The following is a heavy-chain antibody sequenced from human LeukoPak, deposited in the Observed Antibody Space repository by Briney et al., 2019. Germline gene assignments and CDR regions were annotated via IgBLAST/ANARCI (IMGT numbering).Heavy chain of an antibody. CDR2: INSNGDT. V-gene: IGHV4-4*07. CDR1: GGSIRSYH. J-gene: IGHJ5*01. CDR3: ARDRGLDGSDQLDS. Sequence: TSETLSLTCTVSGGSIRSYHWLWIRQPAGKGLEWIGRINSNGDTVYNPSLKSRATMSLDMTNNQFSLKLSSVTAADTAVYYCARDRGLDGSDQLDSWGPGTLVTVSS. D-gene: IGHD3-10*01.